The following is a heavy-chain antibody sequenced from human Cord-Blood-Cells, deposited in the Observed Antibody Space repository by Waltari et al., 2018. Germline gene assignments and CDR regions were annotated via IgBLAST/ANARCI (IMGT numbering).Heavy chain of an antibody. CDR2: IYHSGST. J-gene: IGHJ3*02. V-gene: IGHV4-38-2*01. CDR1: GYSISSRYY. Sequence: QVQLQESGPGLVKPSETLSLTCAVSGYSISSRYYWGWIRQPPGKGLEWIGSIYHSGSTYYNPSLKSRVTISVDTSKNQFSLKLSSVTAADTAVYYCAGGVRGNDAFDIWGQGTMVTVSS. CDR3: AGGVRGNDAFDI. D-gene: IGHD3-10*01.